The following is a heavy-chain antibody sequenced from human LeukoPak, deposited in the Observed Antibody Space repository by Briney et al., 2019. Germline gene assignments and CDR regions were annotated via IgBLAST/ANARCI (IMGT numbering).Heavy chain of an antibody. V-gene: IGHV3-23*01. CDR2: ISGSGGST. CDR1: GFTFSSYA. CDR3: AKGRDLTSSWWMDLDP. D-gene: IGHD2-8*02. J-gene: IGHJ5*02. Sequence: PGGSLRLSCAASGFTFSSYAMSWVRQAPGKGPEWVSAISGSGGSTYYADSVKGRFTISRDNSKNTLYLQMNSLRAEDTALYYCAKGRDLTSSWWMDLDPWGQGTLVTVSS.